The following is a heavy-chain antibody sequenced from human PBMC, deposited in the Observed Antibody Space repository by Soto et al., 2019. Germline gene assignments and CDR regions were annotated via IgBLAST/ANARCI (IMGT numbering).Heavy chain of an antibody. Sequence: PGGSLRLSCAASGFTFSSYSMKWVRQAPGKGLEWVSYISSSSSTIYYADSVKGRFTISRDNAKNSLYLQMNSLRDEDTAVYYCARDLAGEWGRGSASDYFDYWGQGTLVTVSS. CDR2: ISSSSSTI. J-gene: IGHJ4*02. D-gene: IGHD3-16*01. V-gene: IGHV3-48*02. CDR3: ARDLAGEWGRGSASDYFDY. CDR1: GFTFSSYS.